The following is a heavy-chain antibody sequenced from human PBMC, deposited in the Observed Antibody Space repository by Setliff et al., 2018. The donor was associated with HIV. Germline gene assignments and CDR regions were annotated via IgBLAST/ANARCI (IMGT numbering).Heavy chain of an antibody. D-gene: IGHD3-10*01. CDR1: GGSISTSCYY. CDR2: INYRGST. Sequence: SETLSLTCTVSGGSISTSCYYWGWIRQPPGKGLEWIGSINYRGSTYYNPSLKSRAAISVDTSKNQISLKLSSVTAADTAVYYCASLDGSESPYIYYYYMDVWGKGTAVTVSS. J-gene: IGHJ6*03. V-gene: IGHV4-39*01. CDR3: ASLDGSESPYIYYYYMDV.